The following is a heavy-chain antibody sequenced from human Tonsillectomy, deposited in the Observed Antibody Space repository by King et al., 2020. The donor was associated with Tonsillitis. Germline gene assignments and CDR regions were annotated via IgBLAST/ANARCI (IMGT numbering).Heavy chain of an antibody. V-gene: IGHV3-30*18. CDR3: AKEGHSDAFDI. J-gene: IGHJ3*02. CDR1: GFTFSSYG. CDR2: ISYDGSNK. Sequence: VQLVESGGGVVQPGRSLRLSCAASGFTFSSYGMHWVRQAPGQGLEWVAVISYDGSNKYYADSVKGRFTISRDNSKNTLYLQMNSLRAEDTAVYYCAKEGHSDAFDIWGQGTMVTVSS.